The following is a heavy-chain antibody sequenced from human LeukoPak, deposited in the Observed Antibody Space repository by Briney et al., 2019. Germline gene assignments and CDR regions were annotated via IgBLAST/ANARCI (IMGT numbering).Heavy chain of an antibody. CDR1: GFTFSSYG. D-gene: IGHD2-2*01. CDR2: ISSSSSYI. J-gene: IGHJ4*02. V-gene: IGHV3-21*01. CDR3: ARASTSCYDY. Sequence: PGGSLRLSCAASGFTFSSYGMNWVRQAPGKGLEWVSSISSSSSYIYYADSVKGRFTISRDNAKNSLYLQMNSLRAEDTAVYYCARASTSCYDYWGQGTLVTVSS.